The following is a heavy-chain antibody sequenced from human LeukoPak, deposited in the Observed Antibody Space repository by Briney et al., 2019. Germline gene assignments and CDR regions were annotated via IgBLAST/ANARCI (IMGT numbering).Heavy chain of an antibody. V-gene: IGHV1-69*01. D-gene: IGHD3-10*01. CDR1: GGTFSSYA. J-gene: IGHJ4*02. CDR2: IIPIFGTA. Sequence: SVKVSCKASGGTFSSYAISWVRQAPGQGLEWMGGIIPIFGTANYAQKFQGRVTITADESTSTVYMELSSLRSEDTAVYYCATEGKMVRGVYTDYWGQGTLVTVSS. CDR3: ATEGKMVRGVYTDY.